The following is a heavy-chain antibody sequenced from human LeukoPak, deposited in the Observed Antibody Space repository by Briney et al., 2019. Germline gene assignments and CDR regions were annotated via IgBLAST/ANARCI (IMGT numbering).Heavy chain of an antibody. V-gene: IGHV4-59*01. J-gene: IGHJ4*02. Sequence: SETLSLTCTVSGGSISSYYWSWIRQPPGKGLEWIGYIYYSGSTNYNPSLKSRVNISVDTSKNQSSLNLRSVTAADTAVYYCAREVEMATSYYFDYWGQGTLVTVSS. CDR2: IYYSGST. CDR3: AREVEMATSYYFDY. D-gene: IGHD5-24*01. CDR1: GGSISSYY.